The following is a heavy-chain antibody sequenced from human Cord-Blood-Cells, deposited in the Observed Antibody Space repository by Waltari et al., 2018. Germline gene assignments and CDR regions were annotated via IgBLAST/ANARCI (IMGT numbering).Heavy chain of an antibody. D-gene: IGHD6-19*01. V-gene: IGHV4-39*01. Sequence: QLQLQQSGPGLVKPSETLSLTRTVSGGPISSSSYYWGWFRQPPGKGLEWSGSIYYSGSTYYNPSLKSRVTISVDTSKNQFSLKLSSVTAADTAVYYCARPIAVAATGAFDIWGQGTMVTVSS. CDR3: ARPIAVAATGAFDI. J-gene: IGHJ3*02. CDR1: GGPISSSSYY. CDR2: IYYSGST.